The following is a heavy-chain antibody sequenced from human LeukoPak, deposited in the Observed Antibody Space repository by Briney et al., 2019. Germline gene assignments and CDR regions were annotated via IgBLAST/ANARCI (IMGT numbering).Heavy chain of an antibody. CDR3: AITWVRRGIILFDY. CDR1: EYRLNEVS. D-gene: IGHD3-10*01. J-gene: IGHJ4*02. CDR2: FDQESGQT. V-gene: IGHV1-24*01. Sequence: GASVKVSCNVSEYRLNEVSLYWVRQAPGKGLEWMGGFDQESGQTLYAQKFQGRVSMTEDTSINTAYMELSSLRSEDTAVYYCAITWVRRGIILFDYWGQGTLVTVSS.